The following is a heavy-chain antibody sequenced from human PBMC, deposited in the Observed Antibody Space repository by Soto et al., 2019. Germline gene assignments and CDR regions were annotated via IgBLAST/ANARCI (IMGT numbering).Heavy chain of an antibody. CDR2: INPSGGST. V-gene: IGHV1-46*03. Sequence: GASVKVSCKASGYTFTSYYMHWVRQAPGQGLEWMGIINPSGGSTSYARKFQSRVTMTRDTSTSTVYMELSSLRSEDTAVYYCARDTEFLDFWSGYYIPSAMDVWGKGTTVTVSS. CDR3: ARDTEFLDFWSGYYIPSAMDV. CDR1: GYTFTSYY. D-gene: IGHD3-3*01. J-gene: IGHJ6*03.